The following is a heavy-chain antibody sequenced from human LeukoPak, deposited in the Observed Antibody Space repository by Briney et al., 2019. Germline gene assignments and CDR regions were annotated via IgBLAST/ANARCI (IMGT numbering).Heavy chain of an antibody. CDR1: GGSISSGGYS. CDR3: GRGKLVVGFDP. CDR2: IYHSGST. V-gene: IGHV4-30-2*01. D-gene: IGHD2-2*01. Sequence: PSETLSLTCAVSGGSISSGGYSWSCIRQPPGKGLEWIGSIYHSGSTYYNPSLTSRVTTSVDTSKNQFSLELRSVTAADTAVYCCGRGKLVVGFDPWGQGTLVTVSS. J-gene: IGHJ5*02.